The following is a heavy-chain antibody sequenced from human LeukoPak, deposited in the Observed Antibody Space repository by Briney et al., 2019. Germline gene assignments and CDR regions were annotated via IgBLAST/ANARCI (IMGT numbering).Heavy chain of an antibody. CDR2: IKQDGSEK. V-gene: IGHV3-7*01. D-gene: IGHD2-2*01. CDR3: AREGVIVVVPAAMDV. J-gene: IGHJ6*02. Sequence: GGSLRLSCAASGFTFSSYWMSWVRQAPGKGLEWVANIKQDGSEKYYVDSVKGRFTISRDNAKNSLYLQMNSLRAEDTAVYYCAREGVIVVVPAAMDVWGQGTTVTVSS. CDR1: GFTFSSYW.